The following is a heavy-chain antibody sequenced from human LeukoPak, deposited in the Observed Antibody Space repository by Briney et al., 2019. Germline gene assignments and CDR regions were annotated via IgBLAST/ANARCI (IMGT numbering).Heavy chain of an antibody. J-gene: IGHJ4*02. Sequence: SETLSLTCTVSGGSISTYYWSWIRQPLGKGLEWMAYFHYTGTVSYNPSLKGRVTMSVDTSKNQFSLRLSSVTTADTAVYYCARDIQLVGATLYFDHWGQGALVTVSS. CDR2: FHYTGTV. V-gene: IGHV4-59*01. D-gene: IGHD1-26*01. CDR1: GGSISTYY. CDR3: ARDIQLVGATLYFDH.